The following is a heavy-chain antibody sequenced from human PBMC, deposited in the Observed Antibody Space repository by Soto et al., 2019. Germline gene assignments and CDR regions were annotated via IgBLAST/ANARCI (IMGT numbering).Heavy chain of an antibody. V-gene: IGHV3-21*01. CDR3: ARDGGGQYYDRSGYYSD. Sequence: GGSLRLSCAASGFTFSSYSMNWVRQAPEKGLEWVSSISSSSYIYYADSVKGRFTISRDNAKNSLYLQMNSLRAEDTAVYYCARDGGGQYYDRSGYYSDWGQGTLVTVSS. D-gene: IGHD3-22*01. CDR1: GFTFSSYS. J-gene: IGHJ4*02. CDR2: ISSSSYI.